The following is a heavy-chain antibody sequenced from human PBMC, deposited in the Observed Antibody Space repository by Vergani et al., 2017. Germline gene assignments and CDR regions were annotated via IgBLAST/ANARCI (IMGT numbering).Heavy chain of an antibody. CDR2: IYPGDSDT. CDR1: GYSFTSYW. CDR3: ARLFGITMMAGNDAFDI. V-gene: IGHV5-51*01. J-gene: IGHJ3*02. Sequence: VQLVQSGAEVKKPGESLQISCKGSGYSFTSYWIGWVRQMPAKGLEGMGIIYPGDSDTRYSPSFQGQVTISADKSISTSYLQWSSLTAADTAMYYCARLFGITMMAGNDAFDIWGRGPMVIVSA. D-gene: IGHD3-22*01.